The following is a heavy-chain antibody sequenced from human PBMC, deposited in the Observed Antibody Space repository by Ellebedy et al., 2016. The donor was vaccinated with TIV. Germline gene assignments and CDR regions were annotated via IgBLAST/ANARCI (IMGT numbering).Heavy chain of an antibody. CDR3: ARRGDGYNQDFDY. CDR2: IKQDGSEK. V-gene: IGHV3-7*01. CDR1: GFTFSSYW. J-gene: IGHJ4*02. Sequence: GGSLRLXXAASGFTFSSYWMSWVRQAPGKGLEWVANIKQDGSEKYYVDSVKGRFTISRDNAKNSLYLQMNSLRAEDTAVYYCARRGDGYNQDFDYWGQGTLVTVSS. D-gene: IGHD5-24*01.